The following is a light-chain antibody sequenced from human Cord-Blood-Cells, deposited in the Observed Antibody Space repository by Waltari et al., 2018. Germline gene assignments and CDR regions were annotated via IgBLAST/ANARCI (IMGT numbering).Light chain of an antibody. CDR3: QQRSNWPPGGT. J-gene: IGKJ3*01. V-gene: IGKV3-11*01. CDR1: QSVSSY. Sequence: EIVLTQSPATLSLSPGERATLSCRASQSVSSYLAWYQQKPGQAPRLLIYDASNRATGIPARFSGSGSGTDFTLTISSREPEDFAVYYCQQRSNWPPGGTFGPGTKVDIK. CDR2: DAS.